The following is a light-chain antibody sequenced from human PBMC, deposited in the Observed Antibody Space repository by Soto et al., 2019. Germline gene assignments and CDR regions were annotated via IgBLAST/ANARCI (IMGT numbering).Light chain of an antibody. Sequence: EIVLTQSPGTLSLSPGERATLSCRASQSFSSSYSAWYQQKPGQAPRLLIYGASSRATGIPVRFSGSGSGTEFTLTISSLQSEDFAIYYCQQYNNWPLTFGGGTKVDIK. CDR1: QSFSSSY. J-gene: IGKJ4*01. CDR2: GAS. V-gene: IGKV3-20*01. CDR3: QQYNNWPLT.